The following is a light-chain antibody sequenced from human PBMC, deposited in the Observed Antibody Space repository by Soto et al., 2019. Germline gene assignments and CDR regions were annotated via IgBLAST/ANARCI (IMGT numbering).Light chain of an antibody. CDR1: QDVSRY. CDR2: AAS. J-gene: IGKJ4*01. V-gene: IGKV3-11*01. CDR3: QQYSNWPPCT. Sequence: EIVMTQSPATLSLSPGERATLSCRASQDVSRYVAWYQHKHGQAPRLVIYAASTRATGIPARFSGSGSGTDFTLTISSLESEDFAVYYCQQYSNWPPCTFGGGTKVDIK.